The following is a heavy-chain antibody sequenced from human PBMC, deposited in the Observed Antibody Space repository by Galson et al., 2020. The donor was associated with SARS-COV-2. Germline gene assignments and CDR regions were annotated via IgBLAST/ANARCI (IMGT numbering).Heavy chain of an antibody. D-gene: IGHD3-3*02. V-gene: IGHV3-15*07. CDR3: ATDPTTVNIYVGIDV. Sequence: GESLKISCAPSGFTFTNAWMNWVRQAPGKGLEWVGRNKSETDGGTIDYAAPVKGRFIISRDDARNMLYLQMNSLKTEDTAVYYCATDPTTVNIYVGIDVWGQGTTVTVSS. CDR2: NKSETDGGTI. CDR1: GFTFTNAW. J-gene: IGHJ6*02.